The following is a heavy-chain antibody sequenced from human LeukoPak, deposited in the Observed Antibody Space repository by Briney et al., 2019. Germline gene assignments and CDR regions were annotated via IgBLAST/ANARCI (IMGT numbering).Heavy chain of an antibody. CDR2: IGAAGET. CDR1: GFTFSNYD. Sequence: GGSLRLSCAASGFTFSNYDMHWVRKSTEQGMEWVAAIGAAGETYYRASVKGRFTVSRQNDKASLFLQMNTLRPGDTALYYCARGRPYGDYMYFDQWGQGTLVTVSS. J-gene: IGHJ4*02. CDR3: ARGRPYGDYMYFDQ. V-gene: IGHV3-13*01. D-gene: IGHD4-17*01.